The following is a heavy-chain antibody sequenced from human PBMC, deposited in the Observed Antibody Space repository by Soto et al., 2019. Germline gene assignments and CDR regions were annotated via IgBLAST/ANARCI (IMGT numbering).Heavy chain of an antibody. CDR2: IWYDGSNK. V-gene: IGHV3-33*01. CDR3: ERGNLMGATILDY. CDR1: GFTFRSYG. J-gene: IGHJ4*02. D-gene: IGHD1-26*01. Sequence: MXLSCATSGFTFRSYGMHWVRQAPGKGLEWVAVIWYDGSNKYYADSVKGRFTISRDNSKNTLYLQMNSLRAEDTAVYYCERGNLMGATILDYWAQGTLVTVSS.